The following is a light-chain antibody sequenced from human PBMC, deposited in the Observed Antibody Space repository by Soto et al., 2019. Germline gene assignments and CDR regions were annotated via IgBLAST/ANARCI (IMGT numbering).Light chain of an antibody. CDR2: GAS. V-gene: IGKV3-20*01. Sequence: EIVLTQSPGTLSLSPGERATLSCRASQSISSSYLAWYQQKPGQAPRLLIYGASNRATGIPDRFSGSASGTDFTQTISRQESEDLAVYYWQQYGSAPAWTFGKGTKVEIK. CDR3: QQYGSAPAWT. J-gene: IGKJ1*01. CDR1: QSISSSY.